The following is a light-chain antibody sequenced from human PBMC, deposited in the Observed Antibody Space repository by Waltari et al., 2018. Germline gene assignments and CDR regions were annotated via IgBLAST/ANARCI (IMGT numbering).Light chain of an antibody. CDR1: QSVSSS. V-gene: IGKV3-11*01. J-gene: IGKJ4*01. Sequence: EIVLTQSPATLSLSSGDRAPLSCRASQSVSSSLAWYQQRPGQAPRLLIYDASNRATGIPARFSGSGSGTDFTLTISSLEPEDFAVYYCQQRSSWPLTFGGGTKVEVK. CDR2: DAS. CDR3: QQRSSWPLT.